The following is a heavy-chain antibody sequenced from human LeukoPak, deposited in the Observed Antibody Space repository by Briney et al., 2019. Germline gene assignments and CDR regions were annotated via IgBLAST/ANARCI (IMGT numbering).Heavy chain of an antibody. V-gene: IGHV3-33*08. CDR1: VFLFSRYH. J-gene: IGHJ6*03. D-gene: IGHD3-10*01. Sequence: GGPVTLLCAASVFLFSRYHMLGPRGAPGKALEWVADIWYDGSNKSYADSVKGRFTISRDNSKNTLYLQMNSLRAEDTAVYYCARDGQYGSADYYYYYMDVWGKGTTVTVSS. CDR2: IWYDGSNK. CDR3: ARDGQYGSADYYYYYMDV.